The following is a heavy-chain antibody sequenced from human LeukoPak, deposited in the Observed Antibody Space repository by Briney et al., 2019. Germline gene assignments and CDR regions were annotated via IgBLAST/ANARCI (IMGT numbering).Heavy chain of an antibody. CDR1: GYTFTGYY. V-gene: IGHV1-2*02. CDR3: ARDIHYIGYDSDYYYYYMDV. D-gene: IGHD5-12*01. J-gene: IGHJ6*03. CDR2: INPNSGGT. Sequence: ASVKVSCKASGYTFTGYYMHWVRQAPGQGLEWMGWINPNSGGTNYAQKFQGRVTMTRDTSISTAYMELSRLRSDDTAVYYCARDIHYIGYDSDYYYYYMDVWGKGTTVTISS.